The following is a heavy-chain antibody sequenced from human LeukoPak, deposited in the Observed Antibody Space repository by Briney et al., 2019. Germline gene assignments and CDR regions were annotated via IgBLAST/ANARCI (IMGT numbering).Heavy chain of an antibody. V-gene: IGHV1-69*13. J-gene: IGHJ4*02. CDR3: ARIPSGIVDYFDY. CDR1: GGTFSSYA. D-gene: IGHD1-26*01. Sequence: SVKVSCKASGGTFSSYAISWVRQAPGQGLEWMGGVIPIFGTANYAQKFQGGVTITADESTSTAYMELSSLRSEDTAVYYCARIPSGIVDYFDYWGQGTLVTVSS. CDR2: VIPIFGTA.